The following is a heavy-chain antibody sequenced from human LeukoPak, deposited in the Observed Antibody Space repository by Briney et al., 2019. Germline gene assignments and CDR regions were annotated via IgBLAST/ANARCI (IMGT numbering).Heavy chain of an antibody. V-gene: IGHV4-59*01. CDR3: ARLGSNNWFDP. CDR2: ISYSGRT. J-gene: IGHJ5*02. CDR1: GGSISSYY. Sequence: SETLSLTCTVSGGSISSYYCSWILQPPGKGLELIGYISYSGRTNYNPSLKSRVTVSVDTSTNKFSLKLSSVTAADTAVYYCARLGSNNWFDPWGQGTLVTVSS.